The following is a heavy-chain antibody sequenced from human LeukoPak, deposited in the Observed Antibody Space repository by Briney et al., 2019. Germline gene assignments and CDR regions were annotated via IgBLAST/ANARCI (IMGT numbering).Heavy chain of an antibody. CDR3: AKGSAGSYYPYYFDN. Sequence: AGGSLRLSCAASGFTFTNYAMSWVRQAPGKGLEWVSAISASGGSTYYADAVKGRFTISRDNSKNTVYLQMHSLRDEDTAVYYCAKGSAGSYYPYYFDNWGQGTLVTVSS. J-gene: IGHJ4*02. V-gene: IGHV3-23*01. CDR1: GFTFTNYA. D-gene: IGHD3-10*01. CDR2: ISASGGST.